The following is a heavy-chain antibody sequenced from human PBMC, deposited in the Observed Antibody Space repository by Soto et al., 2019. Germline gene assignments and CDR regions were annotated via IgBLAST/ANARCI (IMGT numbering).Heavy chain of an antibody. J-gene: IGHJ4*02. V-gene: IGHV3-66*01. CDR1: GLTVSNSA. D-gene: IGHD6-13*01. CDR2: IYSGVGS. CDR3: ARDGYVH. Sequence: EVQLVESGVGVVQPGGSLTLSCAVSGLTVSNSAMSWVRQAPGKGLEWVSVIYSGVGSFYADSVKGRFTISRDNSKNTVSLQMNSMRVEATAVYYCARDGYVHWGQGTLVTVSS.